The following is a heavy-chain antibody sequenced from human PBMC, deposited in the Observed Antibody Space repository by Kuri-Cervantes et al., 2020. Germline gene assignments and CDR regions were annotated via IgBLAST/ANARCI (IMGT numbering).Heavy chain of an antibody. V-gene: IGHV3-23*01. CDR1: GFTFSSYA. Sequence: GESLKISCAASGFTFSSYAMNWVRQAPGKGLEWVAAISGSGGSTYYADSVKGRFTISRDNAKNSLYLQMNSLRAEDTAVYYCARGLHYYDSSGYPYWGHGTQVTVSS. D-gene: IGHD3-22*01. CDR2: ISGSGGST. J-gene: IGHJ4*01. CDR3: ARGLHYYDSSGYPY.